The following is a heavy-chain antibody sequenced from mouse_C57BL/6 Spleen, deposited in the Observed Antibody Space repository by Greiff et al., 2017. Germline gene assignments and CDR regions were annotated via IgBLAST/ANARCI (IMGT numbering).Heavy chain of an antibody. CDR1: GFNIKDDY. J-gene: IGHJ2*01. CDR2: IDPENGDT. D-gene: IGHD2-10*01. Sequence: EVKLQESGAELVRPGASVKLSCTASGFNIKDDYMHWVKQRPEQGLEWIGWIDPENGDTEYASKFKGKATITADTSSNTAYLQLSGLTSEDTAVYYCTTPSYDYWGQGTTLTVSS. CDR3: TTPSYDY. V-gene: IGHV14-4*01.